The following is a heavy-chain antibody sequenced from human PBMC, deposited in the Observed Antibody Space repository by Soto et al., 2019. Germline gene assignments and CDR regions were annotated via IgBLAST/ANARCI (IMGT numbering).Heavy chain of an antibody. V-gene: IGHV5-51*03. Sequence: EVQLVQSGAEVKKPGESLKISCKGSGYSFTSYWIGWVRQMPGKGLEWMGIIYPGDSDTRYSPSFQGQVTISADKSIXTXXLQWSSLKASDTAMYYCARGIYDSSGYYRDDAFDIWGQGTMVTVSS. D-gene: IGHD3-22*01. J-gene: IGHJ3*02. CDR2: IYPGDSDT. CDR1: GYSFTSYW. CDR3: ARGIYDSSGYYRDDAFDI.